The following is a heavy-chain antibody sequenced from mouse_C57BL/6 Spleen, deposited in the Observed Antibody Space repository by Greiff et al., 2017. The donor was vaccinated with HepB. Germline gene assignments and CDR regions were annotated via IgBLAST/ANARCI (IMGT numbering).Heavy chain of an antibody. CDR1: GFTFSSYA. CDR3: TRAYDGYYGYFDY. V-gene: IGHV5-9-1*02. CDR2: ISSGGDYI. D-gene: IGHD2-3*01. Sequence: EVKLMESGEGLVKPGGSLKLSCAASGFTFSSYAMSWVRQTPEKRLEWVAYISSGGDYIYYADTVKGRFTISRDNARNTLYLQMSSLKSEDTAMYYCTRAYDGYYGYFDYWGQGTTLTVSS. J-gene: IGHJ2*01.